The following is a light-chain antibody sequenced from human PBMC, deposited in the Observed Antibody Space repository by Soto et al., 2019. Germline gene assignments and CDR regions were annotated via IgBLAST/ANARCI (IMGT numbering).Light chain of an antibody. Sequence: SVVQESTARPSLSPGEKSTLSCRASQSVRNNVAWHRQKPGQSPRLLIYGASSRATGIPDRFSGRGSGTDFTLTISRLEPEDFAVYFCQQYGTSPRTFAQGTKVDI. CDR2: GAS. J-gene: IGKJ1*01. CDR1: QSVRNN. CDR3: QQYGTSPRT. V-gene: IGKV3-20*01.